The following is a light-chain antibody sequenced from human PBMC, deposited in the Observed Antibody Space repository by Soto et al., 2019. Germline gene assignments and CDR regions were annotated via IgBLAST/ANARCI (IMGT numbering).Light chain of an antibody. V-gene: IGLV4-69*01. Sequence: QLVLTQSPSASASLGASVKLTCTLSSGHSNYAIAWHQQQPEKGPRYLMKLNSDGSHSKGDGIPDRFSGSSSGAERYLTISSLQSEDEADYYCQTWGTGTPWVFGGGTKVTAL. CDR2: LNSDGSH. CDR3: QTWGTGTPWV. CDR1: SGHSNYA. J-gene: IGLJ3*02.